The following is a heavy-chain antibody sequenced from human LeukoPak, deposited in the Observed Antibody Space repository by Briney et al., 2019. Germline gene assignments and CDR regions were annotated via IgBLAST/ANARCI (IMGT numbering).Heavy chain of an antibody. CDR1: GYTFTSYY. J-gene: IGHJ4*02. CDR2: INPGSGST. V-gene: IGHV1-46*03. CDR3: THLGSGLDY. Sequence: GASVKVSCKASGYTFTSYYMHWVRQAPGQGLEWMGIINPGSGSTTYAQKFQGRLTMTRVTSTSTVYMELSGLRSDDTAVYYCTHLGSGLDYWGQGTLVTVSS. D-gene: IGHD3-16*01.